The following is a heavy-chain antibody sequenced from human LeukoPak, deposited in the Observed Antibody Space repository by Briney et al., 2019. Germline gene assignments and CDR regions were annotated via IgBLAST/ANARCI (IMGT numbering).Heavy chain of an antibody. CDR3: ARGSWSAADTNIDY. J-gene: IGHJ4*02. D-gene: IGHD6-13*01. Sequence: GGSLRLSCAASGFTLSTYWMHWVRQGPGKGLVWVSCINSDGSRTTYADSVKGRFTISRDNAKNTLYLQMNTLRVEDTAVYYCARGSWSAADTNIDYWGQGALVTVSS. V-gene: IGHV3-74*01. CDR2: INSDGSRT. CDR1: GFTLSTYW.